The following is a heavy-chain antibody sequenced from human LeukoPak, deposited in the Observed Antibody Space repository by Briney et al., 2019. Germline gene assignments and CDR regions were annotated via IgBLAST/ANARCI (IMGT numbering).Heavy chain of an antibody. D-gene: IGHD3-16*01. CDR2: INHNGNVN. J-gene: IGHJ6*02. V-gene: IGHV3-7*03. Sequence: GGSLRLSCAASGFTFSSYWMNWARQAPGKGLEWVASINHNGNVNYYVDSVKGRFTISRDNAKNSLYLQMSNLRAEDTTVYFCARGGGLDVWGQGATVTVSS. CDR3: ARGGGLDV. CDR1: GFTFSSYW.